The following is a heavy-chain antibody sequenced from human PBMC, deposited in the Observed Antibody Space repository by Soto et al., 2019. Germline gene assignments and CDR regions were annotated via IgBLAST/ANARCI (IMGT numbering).Heavy chain of an antibody. J-gene: IGHJ5*02. CDR3: ARWWGGSRQGFDP. CDR2: IYYSGST. Sequence: SETLSLTCTVSGGSISSYYWSWIRQPPGKGLEWIGYIYYSGSTNYNPSLKGRVTISVDTSKNQFSLKLSSVTAADTAVYYCARWWGGSRQGFDPWGQGTLVTVSS. V-gene: IGHV4-59*01. D-gene: IGHD2-15*01. CDR1: GGSISSYY.